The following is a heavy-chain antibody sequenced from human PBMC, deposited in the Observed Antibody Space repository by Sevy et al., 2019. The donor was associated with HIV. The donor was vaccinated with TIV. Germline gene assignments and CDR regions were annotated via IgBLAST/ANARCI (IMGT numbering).Heavy chain of an antibody. D-gene: IGHD5-12*01. CDR1: GFTVSNNF. CDR2: VYSDLRT. V-gene: IGHV3-53*01. CDR3: ARVIDGYHREFNYFYYYMDV. J-gene: IGHJ6*03. Sequence: GGSLRLSCAVSGFTVSNNFLNWVRQSPGKGLEWVSTVYSDLRTFYADSVKGRFTVSRDDPKSALYLQMNSLRAEDTAVYYCARVIDGYHREFNYFYYYMDVWGKGTTVTVSS.